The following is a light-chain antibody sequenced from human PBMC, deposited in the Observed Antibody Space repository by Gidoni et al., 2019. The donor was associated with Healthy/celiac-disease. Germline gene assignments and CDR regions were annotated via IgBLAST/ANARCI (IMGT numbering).Light chain of an antibody. J-gene: IGKJ3*01. V-gene: IGKV3-20*01. Sequence: DIVLTQSPGTLSLSPGERATLSCRASQSVSSSYLAWYQQKHGQAPRLLIYGASSRATCIPDRCSGSGSGTDFTLTISRLEPEDFAVYYCQQYGSSRGITFGPXTKVDIK. CDR2: GAS. CDR3: QQYGSSRGIT. CDR1: QSVSSSY.